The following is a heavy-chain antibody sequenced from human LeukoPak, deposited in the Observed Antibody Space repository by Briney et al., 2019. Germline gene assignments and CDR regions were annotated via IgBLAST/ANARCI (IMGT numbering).Heavy chain of an antibody. J-gene: IGHJ5*02. D-gene: IGHD6-19*01. CDR1: GYSISNDYY. CDR3: ATKVGQWLVRT. CDR2: ISHSGST. V-gene: IGHV4-38-2*01. Sequence: SETLSLTCVVPGYSISNDYYWGWIRQPPGRGLEWIGSISHSGSTYYNPSLKSRVTISADTSKNQFSLKLSSVTAADTAVYYCATKVGQWLVRTWGQGTLVTVSS.